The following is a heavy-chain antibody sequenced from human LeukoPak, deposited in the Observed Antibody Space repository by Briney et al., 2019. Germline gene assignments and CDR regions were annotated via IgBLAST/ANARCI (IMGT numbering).Heavy chain of an antibody. J-gene: IGHJ4*02. CDR1: GFIFSSYG. CDR2: IDYDGSNR. V-gene: IGHV3-30*12. Sequence: PGGSLRLSCAASGFIFSSYGMHWVRQAPGKGLEWVAFIDYDGSNRYYADSVKGRFTISRDNSKNTLYLQMNSLRAEDTAVYYCARRAGAYSHPYDYWGQGTLVTVSS. CDR3: ARRAGAYSHPYDY. D-gene: IGHD4/OR15-4a*01.